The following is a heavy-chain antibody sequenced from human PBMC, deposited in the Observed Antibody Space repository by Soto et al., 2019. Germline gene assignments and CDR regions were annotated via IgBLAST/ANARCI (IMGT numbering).Heavy chain of an antibody. V-gene: IGHV4-59*01. J-gene: IGHJ5*02. Sequence: SETLSLTCTVSDGSISSYYWSWIRQPPGKGLEWIGYIYYSGSTNYNPSLKSRVTISVDTSKNQFSLKLSSVTAADTAVYYCARVLTTGTTLGVWFDPWGQGTLLTVSS. CDR3: ARVLTTGTTLGVWFDP. D-gene: IGHD1-1*01. CDR2: IYYSGST. CDR1: DGSISSYY.